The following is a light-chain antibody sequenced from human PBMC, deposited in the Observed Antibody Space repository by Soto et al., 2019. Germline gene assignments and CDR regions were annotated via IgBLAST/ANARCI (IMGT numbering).Light chain of an antibody. CDR3: QQYNSYPKT. CDR1: QSISSW. V-gene: IGKV1-5*03. Sequence: DIELIKNHSTLSASVGDRVTITCRASQSISSWLAWYQQKPGKAPKLLIYKASSLESGVPSRFSGSGSGTEFTLTISSLQPDDFATYYCQQYNSYPKTFGQGTKVDIK. CDR2: KAS. J-gene: IGKJ1*01.